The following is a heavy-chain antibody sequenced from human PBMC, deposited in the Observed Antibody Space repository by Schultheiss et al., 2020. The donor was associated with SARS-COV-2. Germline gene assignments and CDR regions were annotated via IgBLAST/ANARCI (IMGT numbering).Heavy chain of an antibody. CDR2: ISSSSSYI. CDR1: GFTFDDYG. D-gene: IGHD3-22*01. J-gene: IGHJ4*02. Sequence: GGSLRLSCAASGFTFDDYGMSWVRQAPGKGLEWVSSISSSSSYIYYADSVKGRFTISRDNSKNTLYLQMNSLRAEDTAVYYCARDFSPYDSSGCEFDYWGQGTLVTVSS. V-gene: IGHV3-21*01. CDR3: ARDFSPYDSSGCEFDY.